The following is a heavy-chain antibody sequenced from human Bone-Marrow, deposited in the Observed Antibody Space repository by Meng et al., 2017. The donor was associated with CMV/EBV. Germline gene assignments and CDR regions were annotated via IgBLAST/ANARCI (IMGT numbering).Heavy chain of an antibody. CDR2: ISAYNANT. V-gene: IGHV1-18*01. CDR1: GYTFTSYD. J-gene: IGHJ4*02. D-gene: IGHD1-1*01. CDR3: ARDLSALSRQRLDY. Sequence: ASVKVSCKASGYTFTSYDINWVRQAPGQGLEWMGWISAYNANTNYAQKLQGRVTMTTDTSTSTAYMDLRSLRSDDTAVYYCARDLSALSRQRLDYWGQGTLVTVSS.